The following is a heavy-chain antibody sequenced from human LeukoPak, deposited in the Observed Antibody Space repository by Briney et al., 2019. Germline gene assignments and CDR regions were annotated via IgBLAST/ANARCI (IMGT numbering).Heavy chain of an antibody. CDR2: IGASGTTK. CDR1: GFPFSFYE. Sequence: PGGSLRLSCAVSGFPFSFYEMNWVRQAPGKGLEWVSNIGASGTTKYYADSAKGRFSISRDNAKTSLYLQMNSLRVDDTAVYYCALLAVASDFDYWGQGALVTVSS. D-gene: IGHD6-19*01. V-gene: IGHV3-48*03. CDR3: ALLAVASDFDY. J-gene: IGHJ4*02.